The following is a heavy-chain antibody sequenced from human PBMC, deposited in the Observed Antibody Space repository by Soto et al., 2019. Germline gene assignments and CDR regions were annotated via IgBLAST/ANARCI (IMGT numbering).Heavy chain of an antibody. CDR2: ISAYTGNT. J-gene: IGHJ4*02. V-gene: IGHV1-18*01. Sequence: QVQLVQSGTEVQKPGASVKVSCQASGYTFTTYGITWVRQAPGQGLEWMGWISAYTGNTIYAQKFQGRVTMTTDTSTRTAYMDLRSLRSDDTAVYYCARDSYYGSRSSPFFFGFDFWGQGTLVTVSS. D-gene: IGHD3-10*01. CDR3: ARDSYYGSRSSPFFFGFDF. CDR1: GYTFTTYG.